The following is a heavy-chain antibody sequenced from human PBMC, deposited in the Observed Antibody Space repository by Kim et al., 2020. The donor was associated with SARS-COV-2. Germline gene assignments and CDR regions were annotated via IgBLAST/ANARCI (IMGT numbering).Heavy chain of an antibody. CDR1: GFTFSSYG. J-gene: IGHJ4*02. V-gene: IGHV3-30*18. CDR3: AKGYYYGSGSYSN. Sequence: EGSLRLSCAASGFTFSSYGMHWVRQAPGKGLEWVAVISFDGSNKDYADSVKGRFTISRDNSKNTLYLQMNSLRAEDTAVYYCAKGYYYGSGSYSNWGQGTLVTVSS. CDR2: ISFDGSNK. D-gene: IGHD3-10*01.